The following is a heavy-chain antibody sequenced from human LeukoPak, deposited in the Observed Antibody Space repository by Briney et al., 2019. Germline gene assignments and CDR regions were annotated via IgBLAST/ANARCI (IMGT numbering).Heavy chain of an antibody. CDR3: ARITDYGDYVSLLYYYYYGMDV. D-gene: IGHD4-17*01. V-gene: IGHV3-30-3*01. J-gene: IGHJ6*02. CDR2: ISYDGSNK. Sequence: PGGSLRLSCAASGFTFSSYAMHWVRQAPGKGLEWVAVISYDGSNKYYADSVKGRFTISRDNSKNTLYLQMNSLRAEDTAVYYCARITDYGDYVSLLYYYYYGMDVWGQGTTVTVSS. CDR1: GFTFSSYA.